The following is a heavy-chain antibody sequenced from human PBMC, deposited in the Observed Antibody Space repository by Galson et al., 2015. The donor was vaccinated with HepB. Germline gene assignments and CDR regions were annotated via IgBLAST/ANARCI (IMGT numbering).Heavy chain of an antibody. CDR1: GFSFSSYV. CDR2: ISYDGNNK. CDR3: ARVSSGRNP. V-gene: IGHV3-30*03. J-gene: IGHJ5*02. D-gene: IGHD3-22*01. Sequence: SLRLSCAASGFSFSSYVMHWVRQAPGKGLEWVAVISYDGNNKYYADSVKGRFTISRDKKTLYLRMNSLRVEDTAVYYCARVSSGRNPWGQGTLVTVSS.